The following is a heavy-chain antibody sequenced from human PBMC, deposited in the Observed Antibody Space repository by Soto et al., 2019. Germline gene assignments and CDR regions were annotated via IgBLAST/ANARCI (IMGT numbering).Heavy chain of an antibody. V-gene: IGHV4-59*01. Sequence: QVQLQESGPGLVKPSETLSLTCTVSGGSISSYYWSWIRQPPGKGLEWIGYIYYSGSTNYNPSLKSRVTISVDTSKNQFSPKLSSVTAADTAVYYCARGVAAAGLFDYWGQGTLVTVSS. CDR1: GGSISSYY. CDR2: IYYSGST. D-gene: IGHD6-13*01. CDR3: ARGVAAAGLFDY. J-gene: IGHJ4*02.